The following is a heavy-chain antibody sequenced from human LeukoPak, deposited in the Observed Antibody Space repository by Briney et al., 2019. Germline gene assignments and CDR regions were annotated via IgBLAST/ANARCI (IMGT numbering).Heavy chain of an antibody. CDR3: ARDPNGDYIGAFDFQR. J-gene: IGHJ1*01. V-gene: IGHV3-23*01. CDR2: IRGSVRQT. CDR1: GFTFSNYA. Sequence: GGSLRLSCVASGFTFSNYAMMWVRLTQENRLEWVSAIRGSVRQTFYADSVKGRFTISRDNFKNTLYLQMSNLRAGDSAVYYCARDPNGDYIGAFDFQRWGLGTLVTVSS. D-gene: IGHD4-17*01.